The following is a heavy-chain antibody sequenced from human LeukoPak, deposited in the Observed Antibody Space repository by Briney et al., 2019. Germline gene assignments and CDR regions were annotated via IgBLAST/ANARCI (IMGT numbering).Heavy chain of an antibody. Sequence: PGGSLRLSCAASGFTFSSYSMNCVRQAPGKGLEWVSSISSSSSYIYYADSVKGRFTISRDNSKNTLYLQMNSLRAEDTAVYYCVSVVTARGAFDIWGQGTMVTVSS. V-gene: IGHV3-21*01. CDR1: GFTFSSYS. CDR2: ISSSSSYI. D-gene: IGHD2-21*02. CDR3: VSVVTARGAFDI. J-gene: IGHJ3*02.